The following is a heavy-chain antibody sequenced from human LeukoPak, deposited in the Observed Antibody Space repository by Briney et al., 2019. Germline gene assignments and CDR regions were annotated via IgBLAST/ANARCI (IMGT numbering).Heavy chain of an antibody. J-gene: IGHJ4*02. CDR3: ARDRSVYYDGSGYFDY. V-gene: IGHV1-69*04. Sequence: SVKVSCKASGGTFSSYAISWVRQAPGQGLEWMGRIIPILGIANYAQKFQGRVTITADKSTSTAHMELSSLRSEDTAVYYCARDRSVYYDGSGYFDYWGQGTLVTVSS. D-gene: IGHD3-22*01. CDR2: IIPILGIA. CDR1: GGTFSSYA.